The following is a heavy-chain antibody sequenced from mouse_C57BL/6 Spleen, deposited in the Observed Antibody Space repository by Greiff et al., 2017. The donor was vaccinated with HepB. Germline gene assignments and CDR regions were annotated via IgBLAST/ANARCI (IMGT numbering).Heavy chain of an antibody. Sequence: EVKLVESGGGLVQPKGSLKLSCAASGFSFNTYAMNWVRQAPGKGLEWVARIRSKSNNYATYYADSVKDRFTISRDDSESMLYLQMNNLKTEDTAMYYCVRHSWDGDLYYFDYWGQGTTLTVSS. D-gene: IGHD4-1*01. CDR2: IRSKSNNYAT. J-gene: IGHJ2*01. CDR1: GFSFNTYA. CDR3: VRHSWDGDLYYFDY. V-gene: IGHV10-1*01.